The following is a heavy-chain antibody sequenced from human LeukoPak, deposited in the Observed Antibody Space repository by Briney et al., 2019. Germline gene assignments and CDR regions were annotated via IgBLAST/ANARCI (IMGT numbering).Heavy chain of an antibody. CDR1: GFTFSSYG. D-gene: IGHD6-13*01. J-gene: IGHJ4*02. CDR3: AKLMAAAGDY. CDR2: IRYDGSNK. Sequence: PGGSLRLSCAASGFTFSSYGMLWVRQAPGKGLEWVAFIRYDGSNKYYADSVKGRFTISRDNSKNTLYLQMNSLRAEDTAVYYCAKLMAAAGDYWGQGTLVTVSS. V-gene: IGHV3-30*02.